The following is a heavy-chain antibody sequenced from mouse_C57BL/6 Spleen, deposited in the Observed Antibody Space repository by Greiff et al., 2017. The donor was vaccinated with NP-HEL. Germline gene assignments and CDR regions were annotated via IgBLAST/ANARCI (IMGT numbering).Heavy chain of an antibody. D-gene: IGHD1-1*01. CDR1: GFTFTDYY. J-gene: IGHJ4*01. CDR3: ARYLTTVVAPYYAMDY. Sequence: EVKVVESGGGLVQPGGSLSLSCAASGFTFTDYYMSWVRQPPGKALEWLGFIRNKANGYTTEYSASVKGRFTISRDNSQSILYLQMNALRAEDSATYYCARYLTTVVAPYYAMDYWGQGTSVTVSS. V-gene: IGHV7-3*01. CDR2: IRNKANGYTT.